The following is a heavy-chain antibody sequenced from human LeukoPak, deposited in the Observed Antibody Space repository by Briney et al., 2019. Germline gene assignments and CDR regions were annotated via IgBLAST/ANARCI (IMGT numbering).Heavy chain of an antibody. V-gene: IGHV1-69*04. CDR1: GYTFTSYD. Sequence: ASVKVSCKASGYTFTSYDISWVRQAPGQGLEWMGRIIPILGIANYAQKFQGRVTITADKSTSTAYMELSSLRSEDTAVYYCARPLADYDSSGYYYGLDYWGQGTLVTVSS. J-gene: IGHJ4*02. CDR3: ARPLADYDSSGYYYGLDY. CDR2: IIPILGIA. D-gene: IGHD3-22*01.